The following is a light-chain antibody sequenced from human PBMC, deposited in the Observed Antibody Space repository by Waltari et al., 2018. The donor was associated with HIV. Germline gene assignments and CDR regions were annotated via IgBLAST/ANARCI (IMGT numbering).Light chain of an antibody. Sequence: QSVLTQPPSVSAAPGQKVTISCSGSTSNIGNNYVSWYQQLPGTAPKLLISGNSKRPAGIPDRFSGSKSGTSATLGITGLQTGDEADYYCGTWDSSLSAVVFGGGTKLTVL. J-gene: IGLJ2*01. CDR1: TSNIGNNY. CDR3: GTWDSSLSAVV. CDR2: GNS. V-gene: IGLV1-51*01.